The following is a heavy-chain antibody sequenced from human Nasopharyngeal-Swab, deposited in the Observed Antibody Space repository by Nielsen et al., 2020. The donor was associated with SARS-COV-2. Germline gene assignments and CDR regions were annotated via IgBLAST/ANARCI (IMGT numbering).Heavy chain of an antibody. CDR3: ARPLYDYIWGTYRNNWFDN. CDR1: GFTFNTYW. CDR2: INAAGSNT. D-gene: IGHD3-16*02. Sequence: GKSLKISCEASGFTFNTYWMHWVRQVPGKGLVWVSRINAAGSNTDYADSVEGRFTISRDNAKNTLYLQMNSLRVEDTAVYYCARPLYDYIWGTYRNNWFDNWGQGTLVTVS. J-gene: IGHJ5*02. V-gene: IGHV3-74*01.